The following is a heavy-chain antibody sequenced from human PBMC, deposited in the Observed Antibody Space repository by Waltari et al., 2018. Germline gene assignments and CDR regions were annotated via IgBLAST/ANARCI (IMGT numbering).Heavy chain of an antibody. CDR1: GGSISSYS. V-gene: IGHV4-4*07. J-gene: IGHJ6*03. D-gene: IGHD6-13*01. CDR2: IYTSGST. Sequence: QVQLQESGPGLVKPSETLSLTCTVSGGSISSYSWSWIRQPAGKGLEWIGRIYTSGSTNYNPSLKSRVTMSVDTSKNQFSLKLSSVTAADTAVYYCARATGNLPGYSSSVREDYYYYYYMDVWGKGTTVTVSS. CDR3: ARATGNLPGYSSSVREDYYYYYYMDV.